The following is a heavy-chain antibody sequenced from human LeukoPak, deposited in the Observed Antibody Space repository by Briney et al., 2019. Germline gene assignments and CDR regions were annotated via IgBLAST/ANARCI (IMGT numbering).Heavy chain of an antibody. CDR2: MNPNSGNT. CDR3: ARVSSSRYSSSSGLGY. Sequence: ASVKVSCKASGYTFTSYGISWVRQAPGQGLEWMGWMNPNSGNTGYAQKFQGRVTITRNTSISTAYMELSSLRSEDTAVYYCARVSSSRYSSSSGLGYWGQGTLVTVSS. V-gene: IGHV1-8*03. D-gene: IGHD6-6*01. J-gene: IGHJ4*02. CDR1: GYTFTSYG.